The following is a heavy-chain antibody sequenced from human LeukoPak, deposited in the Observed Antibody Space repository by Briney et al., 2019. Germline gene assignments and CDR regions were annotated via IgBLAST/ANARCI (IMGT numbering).Heavy chain of an antibody. J-gene: IGHJ4*02. Sequence: GGSLRLSCAASGLTFSSYWVHWVRQAPGKGLVWVSRIYNDVSSTTYADSVKGRFTTSRDNARNTLYLQMNSLRGEDTAVYYCAVSGDGYNYFDYWGQGTLVTVSS. D-gene: IGHD5-24*01. CDR3: AVSGDGYNYFDY. CDR2: IYNDVSST. CDR1: GLTFSSYW. V-gene: IGHV3-74*01.